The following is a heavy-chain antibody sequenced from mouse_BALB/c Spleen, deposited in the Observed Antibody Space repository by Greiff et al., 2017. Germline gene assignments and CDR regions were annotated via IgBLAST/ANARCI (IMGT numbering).Heavy chain of an antibody. CDR1: GFTFSSYA. CDR3: ARYYDYDGWFAY. CDR2: ISSGGST. V-gene: IGHV5-6-5*01. J-gene: IGHJ3*01. Sequence: EVMLVESGGGLVKPGGSLKLSCAASGFTFSSYAMSWVRQTPEKRLEWVASISSGGSTYYPDSVKGRFTISRDNARNILYLQMSSLRSEDTAMYYCARYYDYDGWFAYWGQGTLVTVSA. D-gene: IGHD2-4*01.